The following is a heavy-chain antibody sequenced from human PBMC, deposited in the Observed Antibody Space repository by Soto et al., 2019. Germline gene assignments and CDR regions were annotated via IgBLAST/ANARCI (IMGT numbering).Heavy chain of an antibody. J-gene: IGHJ5*02. CDR2: IYPGDSDT. CDR3: ARRPHSSSPHWLDP. CDR1: GYSFTSYW. D-gene: IGHD6-13*01. V-gene: IGHV5-51*01. Sequence: VESLKISCKGSGYSFTSYWIGWVRQMPGKGLEWMGIIYPGDSDTRYSPSFQGQVTISADKSISTAYLQWSSLKASDTAMYYSARRPHSSSPHWLDPWGQGTLVTVSS.